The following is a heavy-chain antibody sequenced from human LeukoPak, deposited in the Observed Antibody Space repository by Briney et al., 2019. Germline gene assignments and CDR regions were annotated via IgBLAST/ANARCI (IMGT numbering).Heavy chain of an antibody. CDR3: ARGLPGYCSGGSCYPNWFDP. J-gene: IGHJ5*02. CDR2: MNPNSGNT. CDR1: GYTFTSYY. D-gene: IGHD2-15*01. Sequence: ASVKVSCKASGYTFTSYYMHWVRQATGQGLEWMGWMNPNSGNTGYAQKFQGRVTMTRNTSISTAYMELSSLRSEDTAVYYCARGLPGYCSGGSCYPNWFDPWGQGTLVTVSS. V-gene: IGHV1-8*02.